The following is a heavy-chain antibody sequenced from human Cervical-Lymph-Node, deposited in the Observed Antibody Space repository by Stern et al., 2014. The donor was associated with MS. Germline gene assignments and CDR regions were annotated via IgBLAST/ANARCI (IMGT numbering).Heavy chain of an antibody. CDR2: IDPSGGTT. CDR1: GYAFTSNY. V-gene: IGHV1-46*03. J-gene: IGHJ4*02. CDR3: ARDSENILAYYSSFSRFYFFDY. Sequence: MQLVESGAEVKKPGASVQVSCKASGYAFTSNYIHWVRQAPGQSLEWMGIIDPSGGTTRYAQKFQDRITVTRETSTNTVNMELSSLRSDDTAVYYCARDSENILAYYSSFSRFYFFDYWGQGTLVTVSS. D-gene: IGHD2/OR15-2a*01.